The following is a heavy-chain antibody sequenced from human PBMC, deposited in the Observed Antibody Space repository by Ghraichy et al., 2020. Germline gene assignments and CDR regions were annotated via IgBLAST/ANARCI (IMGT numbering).Heavy chain of an antibody. CDR1: GFTFSSYA. D-gene: IGHD3-10*01. Sequence: GGSLRLSCAASGFTFSSYAMSWVRQAPGKGLEWVSAISGSGGSTYYADSVKGRFTISRDNSKNTLYLQMNSLRAEDTAVYYCATRRRGVGHAFDIWGQGTMVTVSS. CDR3: ATRRRGVGHAFDI. V-gene: IGHV3-23*01. CDR2: ISGSGGST. J-gene: IGHJ3*02.